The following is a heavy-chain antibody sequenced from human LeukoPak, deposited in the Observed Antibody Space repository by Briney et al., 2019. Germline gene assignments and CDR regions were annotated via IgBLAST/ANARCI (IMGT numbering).Heavy chain of an antibody. Sequence: PGGSLRLSCAASGFTFSNAWMSWVRQAPGKGLEWVGRIKSKGDGETTDNAAPVKGRFTMSRDDSKATLYLQMNYLEAEDTAVYYCTTDLGLTMIRGVIANWGQGALVTVSS. CDR3: TTDLGLTMIRGVIAN. CDR2: IKSKGDGETT. D-gene: IGHD3-10*01. CDR1: GFTFSNAW. V-gene: IGHV3-15*01. J-gene: IGHJ4*02.